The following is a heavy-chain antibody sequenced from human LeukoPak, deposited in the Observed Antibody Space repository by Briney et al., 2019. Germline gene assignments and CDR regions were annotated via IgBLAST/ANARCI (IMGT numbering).Heavy chain of an antibody. CDR3: ARVGYYYDSSGYYYSYYFDY. J-gene: IGHJ4*02. CDR2: ISSSSSTI. Sequence: GGSLRLSCAASGFTFSSCSMNWVRQAPGKGLEWVSYISSSSSTIYYADSVKGRFTISRDNAKNSLYLQMNSLRAEDTAVYYCARVGYYYDSSGYYYSYYFDYWGQGTPVTVSS. CDR1: GFTFSSCS. V-gene: IGHV3-48*01. D-gene: IGHD3-22*01.